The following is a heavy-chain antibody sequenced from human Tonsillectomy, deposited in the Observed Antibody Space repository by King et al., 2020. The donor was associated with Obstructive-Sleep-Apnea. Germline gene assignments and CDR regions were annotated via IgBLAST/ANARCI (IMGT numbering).Heavy chain of an antibody. V-gene: IGHV5-51*01. CDR3: ARRGREQWLVDAFDI. CDR2: IYPGDSDT. D-gene: IGHD6-19*01. CDR1: GYSFTSYW. J-gene: IGHJ3*02. Sequence: EQLVQSGAEVKKPGESLKISCKGSGYSFTSYWIGWVRQMPGKGLEWMGIIYPGDSDTRYSPSFQGQVTISADKSISTAYLQWSGLKASDTAMYYCARRGREQWLVDAFDIWGQGTMVTVSS.